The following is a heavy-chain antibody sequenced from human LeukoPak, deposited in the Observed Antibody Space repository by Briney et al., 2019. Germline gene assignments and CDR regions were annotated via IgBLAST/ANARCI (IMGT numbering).Heavy chain of an antibody. CDR3: ATVVAGTWYFDL. V-gene: IGHV1-24*01. CDR1: GYTLTELS. CDR2: FDPEDGET. Sequence: ASVKVSCKVSGYTLTELSMHWVRQAPGKGLEWMGGFDPEDGETIYAQEFQGRVTMTGDTSTDTAYMELSSLRSEDTAVYYCATVVAGTWYFDLWGRGTLVTVSS. D-gene: IGHD6-19*01. J-gene: IGHJ2*01.